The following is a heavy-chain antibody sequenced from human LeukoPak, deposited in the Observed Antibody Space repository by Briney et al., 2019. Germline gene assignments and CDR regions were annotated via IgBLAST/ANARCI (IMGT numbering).Heavy chain of an antibody. V-gene: IGHV4-59*08. CDR2: IYYSGST. J-gene: IGHJ4*02. Sequence: SETLSLTCTVSGGSISSYYWSWIRQPPGKGLEWIGYIYYSGSTNYNPSLKSRVTISVDTSKNQFSLKLSSVTAADTAVYYCASTPGVVTMAPHFDYWGQGTLVTVSS. D-gene: IGHD3-3*01. CDR1: GGSISSYY. CDR3: ASTPGVVTMAPHFDY.